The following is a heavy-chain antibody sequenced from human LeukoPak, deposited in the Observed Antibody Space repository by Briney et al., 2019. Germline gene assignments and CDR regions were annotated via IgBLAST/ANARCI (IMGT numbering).Heavy chain of an antibody. V-gene: IGHV1-18*01. CDR1: GYTFTDFG. Sequence: ASVKVSCKASGYTFTDFGISWVRQAPGQGLEWMGWSSAYNGDTKYAQKFQGRVTMTTDTSTSTAYMELRSLRSDDAAVFYCTRDLGTYTSYGSIFFDYWGQGTLVTVSS. CDR2: SSAYNGDT. J-gene: IGHJ4*02. CDR3: TRDLGTYTSYGSIFFDY. D-gene: IGHD3-10*01.